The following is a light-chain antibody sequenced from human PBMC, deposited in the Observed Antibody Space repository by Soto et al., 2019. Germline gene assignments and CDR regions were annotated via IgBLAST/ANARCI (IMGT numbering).Light chain of an antibody. V-gene: IGKV3-11*01. CDR1: QSVSSY. CDR2: DAS. CDR3: QQRSNWPMYT. Sequence: EIVWTQSPATLSLSPGERATLSCRASQSVSSYLAWYQQKPGQAPRLLIYDASNRATGIPARFSGSGSGTDFTLTISSLEPEDFAVYYCQQRSNWPMYTFGQGTKLESK. J-gene: IGKJ2*01.